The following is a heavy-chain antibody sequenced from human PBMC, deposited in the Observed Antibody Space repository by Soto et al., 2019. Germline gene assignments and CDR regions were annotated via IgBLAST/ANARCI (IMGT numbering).Heavy chain of an antibody. CDR1: GFTFSTYG. CDR2: IWYDGSKK. Sequence: QVQLVESGGGVVLPGRSLRLSCAASGFTFSTYGIHWVRQAPGKGLEWLAVIWYDGSKKYYADSVQGRFTISRDNSKNAGYLQMNSLRAEDTAVYYCVKDHCGGDCYSNPYFDYWGQGTLVTVSS. CDR3: VKDHCGGDCYSNPYFDY. D-gene: IGHD2-21*02. J-gene: IGHJ4*02. V-gene: IGHV3-33*06.